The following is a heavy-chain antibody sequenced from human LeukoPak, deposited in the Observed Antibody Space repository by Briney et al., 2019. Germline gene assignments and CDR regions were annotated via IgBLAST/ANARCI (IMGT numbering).Heavy chain of an antibody. Sequence: TSVKVSCKASGYTFTSYYMHWVRQAPGQGLEWMGIINPSGGSTSYAQKFQGRVTMTRDTSISTAYMELSGLRSDDTAVYYCASGNGRFSDNWFDPWGQGTLVTVSS. CDR2: INPSGGST. V-gene: IGHV1-46*01. D-gene: IGHD2-8*01. CDR1: GYTFTSYY. J-gene: IGHJ5*02. CDR3: ASGNGRFSDNWFDP.